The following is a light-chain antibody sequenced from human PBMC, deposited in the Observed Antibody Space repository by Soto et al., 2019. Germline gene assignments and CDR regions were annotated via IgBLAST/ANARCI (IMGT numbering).Light chain of an antibody. Sequence: QSALTQPVSVSGSPGQSIATSCTGTSSDVGGYDYVSWYQQHPDKAPKLMIYEVTKRPSGVSNRFSGSKSGNTASLTISGLQPEDEADYYCSSHTSGSTPVFGSGTKVTVL. V-gene: IGLV2-14*01. CDR3: SSHTSGSTPV. CDR1: SSDVGGYDY. CDR2: EVT. J-gene: IGLJ1*01.